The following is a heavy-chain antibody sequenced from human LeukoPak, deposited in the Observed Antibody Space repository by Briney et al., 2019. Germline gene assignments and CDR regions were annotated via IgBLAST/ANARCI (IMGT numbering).Heavy chain of an antibody. J-gene: IGHJ5*02. CDR2: INPNSGGT. CDR3: ARARPLIAAAGTGYWFDP. CDR1: GYTFTGYY. V-gene: IGHV1-2*02. Sequence: ASVKVSCKASGYTFTGYYMHWVRQPPGQGLEWVGGINPNSGGTNYAQKFQGRVTMTRDTSISTAYMELSRLRSDDTAVYYCARARPLIAAAGTGYWFDPWGQGTLVTVSS. D-gene: IGHD6-13*01.